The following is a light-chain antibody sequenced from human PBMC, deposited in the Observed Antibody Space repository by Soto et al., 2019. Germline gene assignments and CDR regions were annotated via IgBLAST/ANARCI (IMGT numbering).Light chain of an antibody. Sequence: QSALTQPASVSGSPAQSITISFTGSSSDIGDYNFVSWYQQHPGKAPKLMIYGVSLRPSGVSDRVSGSKSGNTASLTISGLQAEDEDYYNCSSYTSTSPPLLFGNGTKLTVL. CDR2: GVS. J-gene: IGLJ1*01. CDR3: SSYTSTSPPLL. V-gene: IGLV2-14*01. CDR1: SSDIGDYNF.